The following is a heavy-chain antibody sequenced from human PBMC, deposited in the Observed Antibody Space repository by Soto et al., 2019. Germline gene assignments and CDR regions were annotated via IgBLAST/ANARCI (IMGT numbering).Heavy chain of an antibody. J-gene: IGHJ4*02. Sequence: SETLSLTCTVSGGSVSSGSYYWSWIRQPPGKGLEWIGYIYYSGSTNYNPSLKSRVTISVDTSKNQFSLKLSSVTAADTAVYYCARVLHRKIDYWGQGTLVTVSS. V-gene: IGHV4-61*01. CDR3: ARVLHRKIDY. CDR2: IYYSGST. CDR1: GGSVSSGSYY.